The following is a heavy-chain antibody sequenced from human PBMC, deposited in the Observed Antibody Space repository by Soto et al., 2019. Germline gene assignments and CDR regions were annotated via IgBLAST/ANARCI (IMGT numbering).Heavy chain of an antibody. V-gene: IGHV1-69*13. D-gene: IGHD3-9*01. CDR2: IIPIFGTA. CDR1: GGTFSSYA. J-gene: IGHJ6*02. Sequence: SVKVSCKASGGTFSSYAISWVRQAPGQGLEWMGGIIPIFGTANYAQKFQGRVTITADESTSTAYMELSSLRSEDTAVYYCARGGLRYFDSTTPGGMDVWGQGTTVTVSS. CDR3: ARGGLRYFDSTTPGGMDV.